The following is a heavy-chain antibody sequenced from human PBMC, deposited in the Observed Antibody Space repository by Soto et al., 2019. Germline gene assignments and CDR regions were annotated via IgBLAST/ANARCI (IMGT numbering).Heavy chain of an antibody. Sequence: QLQLQESGPGLVKPSETLSLTCTVSGGSLSSGPYSWGWIRQPPGKGLEWIGTFYHSSTTKYNPSLESRVTISVDPSANQFSLTVTSVTAAATAVYYCVRLRGYCIVTGSSGDYAMAVWGQGTTVTVSS. J-gene: IGHJ6*02. CDR1: GGSLSSGPYS. CDR2: FYHSSTT. D-gene: IGHD2-15*01. V-gene: IGHV4-39*01. CDR3: VRLRGYCIVTGSSGDYAMAV.